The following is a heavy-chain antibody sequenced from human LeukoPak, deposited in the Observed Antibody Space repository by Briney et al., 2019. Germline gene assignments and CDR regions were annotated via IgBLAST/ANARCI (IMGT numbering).Heavy chain of an antibody. CDR2: VSGSGGST. CDR3: AKVGPLWFGIYDY. CDR1: GFTFSSYA. D-gene: IGHD3-10*01. Sequence: PGGSLRLSCAASGFTFSSYAMSWVRQAPGKGLEWVSVVSGSGGSTYYADFVKGRFTISRDNSKNTLYLQMNSLRAEDTAVYYCAKVGPLWFGIYDYWGQGTLVTVSS. V-gene: IGHV3-23*01. J-gene: IGHJ4*02.